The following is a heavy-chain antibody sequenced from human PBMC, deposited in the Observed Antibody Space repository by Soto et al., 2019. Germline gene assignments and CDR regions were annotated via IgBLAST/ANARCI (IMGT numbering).Heavy chain of an antibody. J-gene: IGHJ4*02. V-gene: IGHV1-46*03. Sequence: ASVKVSCKASGYTFTSYYMHWVRQAPGQGLEWMGIINPSGGSTSYAQKFQGRVTITRDTSTSTVYMELSSLRSEDTAVYYCASHGTYSSPSRQLDYWGQGTLVTVSS. CDR3: ASHGTYSSPSRQLDY. CDR2: INPSGGST. CDR1: GYTFTSYY. D-gene: IGHD6-13*01.